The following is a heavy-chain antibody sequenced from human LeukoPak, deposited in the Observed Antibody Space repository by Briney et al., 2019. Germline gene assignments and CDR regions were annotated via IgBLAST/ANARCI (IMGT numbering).Heavy chain of an antibody. V-gene: IGHV3-30*03. CDR2: ISYDGSNK. CDR3: ARDRPDSDY. Sequence: HPGRSLRLSCAASGFTFSSYGMHWVRQAPGKGLEWVAVISYDGSNKYYADSVKGRFTISRDNSKNTLYLQMNSLRAEDTAVYYCARDRPDSDYWGQGTLVTVSS. CDR1: GFTFSSYG. J-gene: IGHJ4*02.